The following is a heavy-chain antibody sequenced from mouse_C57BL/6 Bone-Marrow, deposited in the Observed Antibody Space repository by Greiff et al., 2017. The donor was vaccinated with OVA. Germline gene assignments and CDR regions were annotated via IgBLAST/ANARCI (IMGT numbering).Heavy chain of an antibody. V-gene: IGHV1-55*01. Sequence: QVQLQQPGAELVKPGASVKMSCKASGYTFTSYWITWVKQRPGQGLEWIGDIYPGSGSTNYNEKFKSKATLTVDTSSSTAYMQLSSLTSEDSAVYYGARGPGLRLRAWFAYWGQGTLVTVSA. CDR1: GYTFTSYW. J-gene: IGHJ3*01. D-gene: IGHD2-4*01. CDR3: ARGPGLRLRAWFAY. CDR2: IYPGSGST.